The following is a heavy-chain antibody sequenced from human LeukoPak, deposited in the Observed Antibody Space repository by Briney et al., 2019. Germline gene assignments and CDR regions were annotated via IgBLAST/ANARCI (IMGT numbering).Heavy chain of an antibody. V-gene: IGHV4-34*01. Sequence: SETLSLTCAVYGGSFSGYYWSWIRQPPGKGLEWIGEINHSGSTNYNPSLKSRVTISVDTSKNQFSLKLSSVTAADTAVYYCARERYCSSTSCPQFDYWGQGTLVTVSS. J-gene: IGHJ4*02. D-gene: IGHD2-2*01. CDR1: GGSFSGYY. CDR3: ARERYCSSTSCPQFDY. CDR2: INHSGST.